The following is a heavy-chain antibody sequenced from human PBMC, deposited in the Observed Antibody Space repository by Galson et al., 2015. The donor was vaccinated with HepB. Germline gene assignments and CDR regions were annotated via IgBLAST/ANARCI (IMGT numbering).Heavy chain of an antibody. D-gene: IGHD4-17*01. J-gene: IGHJ4*02. Sequence: SVKVSCKASGNTFTSNYMHWVRLAPGQGLEWMGIINPSGGTNYAQKFQGRVTMTRDTSTSTVYMELSSLRSEDTAVYYCARGSTVTTNAKYYFDYWGQGTLVTVSS. V-gene: IGHV1-46*03. CDR2: INPSGGT. CDR1: GNTFTSNY. CDR3: ARGSTVTTNAKYYFDY.